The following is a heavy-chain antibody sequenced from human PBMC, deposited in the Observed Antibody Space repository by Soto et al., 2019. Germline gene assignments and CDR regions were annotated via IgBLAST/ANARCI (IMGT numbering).Heavy chain of an antibody. J-gene: IGHJ6*02. CDR1: GYSISSGYY. CDR2: IYHSGST. V-gene: IGHV4-38-2*01. CDR3: ARGADSGGYYYYYGMDV. D-gene: IGHD1-26*01. Sequence: PSETLSLTCAVSGYSISSGYYWGWIRQSPGKGLEWIGSIYHSGSTYYNPSLKSRVTISVDTSKNQFSLKLSSVTAADTAVYYCARGADSGGYYYYYGMDVRGQGTTVTVSS.